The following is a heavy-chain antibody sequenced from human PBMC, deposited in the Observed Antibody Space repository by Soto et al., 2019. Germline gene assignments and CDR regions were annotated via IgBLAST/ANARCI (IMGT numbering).Heavy chain of an antibody. Sequence: SETLSLTCTVSGGSINDYYWNWIRKPPGKGLEWLGYIYYSGSTNYSPALKSRVTISVGTSKNQFSLKLSSVTAADTAVYYCARGSVTPPYYYYYYGMDVWGQGTTVTVSS. CDR3: ARGSVTPPYYYYYYGMDV. CDR1: GGSINDYY. V-gene: IGHV4-59*12. J-gene: IGHJ6*02. CDR2: IYYSGST. D-gene: IGHD4-17*01.